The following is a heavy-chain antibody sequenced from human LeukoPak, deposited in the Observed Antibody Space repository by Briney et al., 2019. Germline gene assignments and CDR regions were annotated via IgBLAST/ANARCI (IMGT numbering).Heavy chain of an antibody. CDR1: GFMFSSYA. D-gene: IGHD5-12*01. CDR2: IGGSSDTT. J-gene: IGHJ4*02. V-gene: IGHV3-23*01. CDR3: AKCGNSGCHLIDY. Sequence: GGSLRLSCAASGFMFSSYAMGWVRQAPGKGLEWVSVIGGSSDTTYYATSVKGRFTISRDNSKNTVYLQMNSLRADDTAVYYCAKCGNSGCHLIDYWGQGTLVTVSS.